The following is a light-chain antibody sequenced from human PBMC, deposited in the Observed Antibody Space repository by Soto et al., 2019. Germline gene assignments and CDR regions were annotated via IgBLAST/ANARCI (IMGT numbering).Light chain of an antibody. Sequence: EIVLTQSPATLALSPGERATLSCRASRSVSRNYLAWYQQKPGQAPRLLIYEASSRSTGIPDRFSGSASGTDSTLTISRLEPEDFAVYYCQQYVTSPLTFGGGTKVEIK. CDR3: QQYVTSPLT. V-gene: IGKV3-20*01. CDR1: RSVSRNY. CDR2: EAS. J-gene: IGKJ4*01.